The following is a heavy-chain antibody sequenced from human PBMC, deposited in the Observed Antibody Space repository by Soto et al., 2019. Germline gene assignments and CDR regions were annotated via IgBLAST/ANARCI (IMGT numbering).Heavy chain of an antibody. CDR3: ARGSSIAGLYYGMDV. Sequence: QVQLQDSGPGLVKPSQTLSLTCTVSGGSISSGGYYWTWIRQHPGKGLEWIGYNYYSGITYYNPSLKSRVTISLATSKNQFSLKLSSVTAADTAVYYCARGSSIAGLYYGMDVWGQGTTVTVSS. CDR2: NYYSGIT. V-gene: IGHV4-31*03. J-gene: IGHJ6*02. D-gene: IGHD6-6*01. CDR1: GGSISSGGYY.